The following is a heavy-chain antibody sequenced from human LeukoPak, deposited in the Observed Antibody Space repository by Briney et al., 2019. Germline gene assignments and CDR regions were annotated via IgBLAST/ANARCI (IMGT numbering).Heavy chain of an antibody. CDR2: ISGSGTST. CDR3: AKVRRDSSGSFFDY. V-gene: IGHV3-23*01. Sequence: GGSLRLSCAASGFTLSGHAMTWVRQAPGKGLDWVSVISGSGTSTYYADSVKGRFTISRDNSKNTLNVQMNSLRAEDTAVYYCAKVRRDSSGSFFDYWGQGTLVTVSS. J-gene: IGHJ4*02. CDR1: GFTLSGHA. D-gene: IGHD3-10*01.